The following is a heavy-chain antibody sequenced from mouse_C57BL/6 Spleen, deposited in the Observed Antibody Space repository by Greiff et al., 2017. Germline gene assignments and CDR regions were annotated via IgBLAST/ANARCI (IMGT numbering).Heavy chain of an antibody. CDR2: IDPSDSYT. CDR3: ARSGKFYYYGSSYLYYAMDY. J-gene: IGHJ4*01. D-gene: IGHD1-1*01. Sequence: VQLQQPGAELVMPGASVKLSCKASGYTFTSYWMHWVKQRPGQGLEWIGEIDPSDSYTNYNQKFKGKSTLTVDKSSITAYMQLSCLTSEDSAVYYCARSGKFYYYGSSYLYYAMDYWGQGTSVTVSS. CDR1: GYTFTSYW. V-gene: IGHV1-69*01.